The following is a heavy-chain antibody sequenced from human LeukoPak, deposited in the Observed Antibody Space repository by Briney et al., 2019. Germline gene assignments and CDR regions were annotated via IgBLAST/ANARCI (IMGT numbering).Heavy chain of an antibody. Sequence: GGSLRLSCAASGFTVSSNYMSWVRQAPVKGLEWASVIYSGGSTYYADSVKGRFTISRDNSKNTLYLQMNSLRADDTAVYYCARTIVGDSTDAFDIWGQGTTVTVSS. CDR1: GFTVSSNY. V-gene: IGHV3-66*01. J-gene: IGHJ3*02. D-gene: IGHD1-26*01. CDR3: ARTIVGDSTDAFDI. CDR2: IYSGGST.